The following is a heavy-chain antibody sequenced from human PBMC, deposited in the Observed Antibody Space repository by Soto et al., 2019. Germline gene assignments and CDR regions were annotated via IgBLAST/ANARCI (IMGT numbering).Heavy chain of an antibody. CDR1: GGSISSYY. Sequence: PSETLSLTCTVSGGSISSYYWSWIRQPPGKGLEWIGYIYYSGSTNYNPSLKSLVTISVDTSKNQFSLKLSSVTAADTAVYYCARAAASYYGMDVWGQGTTVTVSS. V-gene: IGHV4-59*01. J-gene: IGHJ6*02. CDR2: IYYSGST. CDR3: ARAAASYYGMDV.